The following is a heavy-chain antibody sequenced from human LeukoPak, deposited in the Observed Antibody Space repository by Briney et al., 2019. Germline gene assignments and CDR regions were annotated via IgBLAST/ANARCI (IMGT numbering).Heavy chain of an antibody. D-gene: IGHD6-13*01. CDR3: ARDRSPRRIAAAGTGNWFDP. V-gene: IGHV1-46*01. CDR2: INPSGGST. CDR1: GYTFTSYY. Sequence: ASVKVSCKASGYTFTSYYMHWVRQAPGQGLEWMGIINPSGGSTSYAQKFQGRVTMTRDTSTSTVYMGLSSLRSEDTAVYYCARDRSPRRIAAAGTGNWFDPWGQGTLVTVSS. J-gene: IGHJ5*02.